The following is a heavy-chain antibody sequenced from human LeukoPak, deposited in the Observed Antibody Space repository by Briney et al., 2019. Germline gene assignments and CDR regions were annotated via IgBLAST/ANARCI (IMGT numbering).Heavy chain of an antibody. CDR1: GFIFSSYS. V-gene: IGHV3-21*01. J-gene: IGHJ6*02. Sequence: PGGSLRLSCAASGFIFSSYSMNWVRQAPGKGLEWVSSISSSSSHIYYADSVKGRFTISRDNSKNTLYLQMNSLRAEDTAVYYCARDRRYYDSSGPYYYGMDVWGQGTTVTVSS. CDR2: ISSSSSHI. D-gene: IGHD3-22*01. CDR3: ARDRRYYDSSGPYYYGMDV.